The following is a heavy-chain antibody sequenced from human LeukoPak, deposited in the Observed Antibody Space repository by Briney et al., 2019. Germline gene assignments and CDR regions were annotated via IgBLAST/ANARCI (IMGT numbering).Heavy chain of an antibody. CDR3: ARDSGREPDNY. Sequence: ASVKVSCKASGGTFSSYAISWVRQAPGQGLEWMGRIIPILGIANYAQKFHGRVTITADKSTSTAYMELSSLRSEDTAVYYCARDSGREPDNYWGQGTLVTVSS. CDR1: GGTFSSYA. CDR2: IIPILGIA. V-gene: IGHV1-69*04. J-gene: IGHJ4*02. D-gene: IGHD3-10*01.